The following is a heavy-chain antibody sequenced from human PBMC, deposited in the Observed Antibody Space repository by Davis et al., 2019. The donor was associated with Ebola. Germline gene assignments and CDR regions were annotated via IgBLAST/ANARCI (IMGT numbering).Heavy chain of an antibody. CDR3: ASSYDFWSGHDDYGMDV. CDR1: GYTFTNYG. CDR2: INPHNGNT. J-gene: IGHJ6*02. D-gene: IGHD3-3*01. V-gene: IGHV1-18*04. Sequence: ASVKVSCKASGYTFTNYGITWVRQAPGQGLEWMGWINPHNGNTNYAQNVQGRVTLTTDTSTSTAYMELRSLRSDDTAVYYCASSYDFWSGHDDYGMDVWGQGTTVTVS.